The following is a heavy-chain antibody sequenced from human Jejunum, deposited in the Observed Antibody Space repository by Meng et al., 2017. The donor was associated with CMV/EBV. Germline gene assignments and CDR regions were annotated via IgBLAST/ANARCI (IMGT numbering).Heavy chain of an antibody. J-gene: IGHJ6*02. Sequence: LSCAASGFTFRSYAIHWVRQAPGKGLEWVALISYDGSDKYYADSVQGRFTISRDNSQNTLYLEMNSLRAEDTAVYYCARDRGGKDVWGQGTTVTVSS. CDR1: GFTFRSYA. D-gene: IGHD3-16*01. CDR3: ARDRGGKDV. V-gene: IGHV3-30-3*01. CDR2: ISYDGSDK.